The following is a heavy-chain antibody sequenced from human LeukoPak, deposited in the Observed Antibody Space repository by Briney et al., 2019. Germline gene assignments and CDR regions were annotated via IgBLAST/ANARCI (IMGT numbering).Heavy chain of an antibody. CDR1: GYTFTSYY. V-gene: IGHV1-46*01. CDR2: INPSGGST. Sequence: ASVKVSCKASGYTFTSYYMHWVRQAPGQGLEWMGIINPSGGSTSYAQKFQGRVTMTRDTSTSTVYMELSRLRSDDTAVYYCARDLGSIFGVVTPNWFDPWGQGTLVTVSS. J-gene: IGHJ5*02. D-gene: IGHD3-3*01. CDR3: ARDLGSIFGVVTPNWFDP.